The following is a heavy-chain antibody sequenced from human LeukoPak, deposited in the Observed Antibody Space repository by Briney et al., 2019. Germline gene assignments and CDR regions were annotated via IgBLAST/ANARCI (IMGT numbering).Heavy chain of an antibody. CDR3: ARDAMVRGIITDFDS. CDR1: GFTFRSYS. V-gene: IGHV3-48*04. J-gene: IGHJ4*02. D-gene: IGHD3-10*01. CDR2: ISSDSSTT. Sequence: GGSLRLSCAASGFTFRSYSMIWVRQAPGKGLEWVSYISSDSSTTYFVESVKGRFTISRDNAKNSLFLLMNRLRAEDTAVYYCARDAMVRGIITDFDSWGQGTLVTVSS.